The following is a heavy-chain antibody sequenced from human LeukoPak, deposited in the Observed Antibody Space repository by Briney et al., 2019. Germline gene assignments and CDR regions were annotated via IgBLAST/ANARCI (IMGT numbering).Heavy chain of an antibody. V-gene: IGHV4-59*08. D-gene: IGHD6-13*01. J-gene: IGHJ4*02. Sequence: SGTLSLTCTVSGGSISSYYWSWIRQPPGKGLEWIGYIYYSGSTNYNPSLKSRVTISVDTSKNQFSLKLGSVTAADTAVYYCARHEGVAAVYWGQGTLVTVSS. CDR3: ARHEGVAAVY. CDR1: GGSISSYY. CDR2: IYYSGST.